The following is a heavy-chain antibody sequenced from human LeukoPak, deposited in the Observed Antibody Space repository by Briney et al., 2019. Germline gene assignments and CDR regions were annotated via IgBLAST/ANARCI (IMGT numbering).Heavy chain of an antibody. V-gene: IGHV3-74*01. CDR1: GFSFSSYFW. D-gene: IGHD4-23*01. Sequence: PGGSLTLSCAPCGFSFSSYFWMHLVLQAPGKGLVWVSRIKSDGSSSTYADSVKGRFTISRDNAKNSLYLQMNTLRAEDTAVYYCVRDLDLGGYSSFEYWGQGTQVTVSS. CDR2: IKSDGSSS. J-gene: IGHJ4*02. CDR3: VRDLDLGGYSSFEY.